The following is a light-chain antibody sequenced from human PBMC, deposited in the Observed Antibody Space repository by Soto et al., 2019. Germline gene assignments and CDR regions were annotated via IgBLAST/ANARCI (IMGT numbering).Light chain of an antibody. CDR1: ESVLRN. CDR2: YAS. V-gene: IGKV3-15*01. J-gene: IGKJ3*01. Sequence: EVVMTQSPATLSVSPGERVTLSCRASESVLRNLAWYQQKPGQGPSLLIYYASTRATGVPDRFTGSGSGTEFTLTISSLQSEDFGVYHCQHYSNWPPTFGPGTKVEIK. CDR3: QHYSNWPPT.